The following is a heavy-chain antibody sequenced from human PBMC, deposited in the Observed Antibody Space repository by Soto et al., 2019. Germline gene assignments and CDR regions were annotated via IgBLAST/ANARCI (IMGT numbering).Heavy chain of an antibody. D-gene: IGHD3-16*01. CDR2: IYYNGNT. J-gene: IGHJ4*02. V-gene: IGHV4-31*03. CDR1: GGSISSGGYY. CDR3: ARSGGRGGVMPIDS. Sequence: SETLSLTCTVSGGSISSGGYYWNWIRQHPGKGLEWIGYIYYNGNTKYNPSHKSRVSISADASKNQLSLTLSSVTAADTAVYHCARSGGRGGVMPIDSWGQGTQVTLSS.